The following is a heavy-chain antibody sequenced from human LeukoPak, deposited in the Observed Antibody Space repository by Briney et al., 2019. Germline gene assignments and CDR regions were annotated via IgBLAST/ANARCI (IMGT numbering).Heavy chain of an antibody. J-gene: IGHJ5*02. V-gene: IGHV4-38-2*01. D-gene: IGHD2-2*01. CDR1: GYSISSGYY. Sequence: PSETLSLTCAVSGYSISSGYYWGWIRQPPGKGLEWIGSIYRSGSTYYNPSLKSRVTISVDTSKNQFSLKLSSVTAADTAVYYCARHGGGRYCSSTSCFWFDPWGQGTLVTVSS. CDR2: IYRSGST. CDR3: ARHGGGRYCSSTSCFWFDP.